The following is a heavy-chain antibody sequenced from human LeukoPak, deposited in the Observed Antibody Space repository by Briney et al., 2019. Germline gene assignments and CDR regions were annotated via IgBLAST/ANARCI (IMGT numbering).Heavy chain of an antibody. CDR1: GFTFSSYS. CDR2: ISSSSSTI. V-gene: IGHV3-48*02. Sequence: GGSLRLSCAASGFTFSSYSMNWVRQAPGKGLEWVSYISSSSSTIYYADSVKGRFTISRDNAKNSLYLQMNSLRDEDTAVYYCARDGDTYDSSGYYRLGAHAEYFQHWGQGTLVTVSS. J-gene: IGHJ1*01. D-gene: IGHD3-22*01. CDR3: ARDGDTYDSSGYYRLGAHAEYFQH.